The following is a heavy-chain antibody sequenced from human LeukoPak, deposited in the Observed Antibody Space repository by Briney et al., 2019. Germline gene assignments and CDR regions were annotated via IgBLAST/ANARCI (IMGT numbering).Heavy chain of an antibody. CDR1: GGSISSGSYY. Sequence: SETLSLTCTVSGGSISSGSYYWSWIRQPAGKGLEWIGRIYTSGSTNYNPSLKSRVTISVDTSKNQFSLKLSSVTAADTAVYYCARVKNWYFDLWGRGTLVTVSS. V-gene: IGHV4-61*02. CDR3: ARVKNWYFDL. CDR2: IYTSGST. J-gene: IGHJ2*01.